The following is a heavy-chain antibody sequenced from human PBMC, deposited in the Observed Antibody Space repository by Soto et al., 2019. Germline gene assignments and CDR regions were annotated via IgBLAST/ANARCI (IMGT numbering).Heavy chain of an antibody. CDR2: IFHGGNT. CDR1: GFFISSGNY. D-gene: IGHD2-15*01. CDR3: ERARWYDAFDV. V-gene: IGHV4-38-2*01. J-gene: IGHJ3*01. Sequence: PSETLSLTCAVSGFFISSGNYWGWIRKPPGKGLEWIGSIFHGGNTYYNPSLKSRVTISVDMSKNQFSLKLNSVTAADTAVYCCERARWYDAFDVWGQGKVVTVSS.